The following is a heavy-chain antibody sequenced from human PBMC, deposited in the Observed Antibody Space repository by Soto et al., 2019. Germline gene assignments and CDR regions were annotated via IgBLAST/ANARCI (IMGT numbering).Heavy chain of an antibody. CDR2: INPNGGST. CDR1: GFTFTTYY. D-gene: IGHD3-22*01. V-gene: IGHV1-46*03. Sequence: QVQLVQSGAEVKKPGASVKVSCKASGFTFTTYYMHWVRQAPGQGLEWMGMINPNGGSTSYAQKFQGRVTMNRDTSTSTVYMELSSLRSEDTAVYYCARGGDDSSGYYYYPFDYWGQGTLVTVSS. CDR3: ARGGDDSSGYYYYPFDY. J-gene: IGHJ4*02.